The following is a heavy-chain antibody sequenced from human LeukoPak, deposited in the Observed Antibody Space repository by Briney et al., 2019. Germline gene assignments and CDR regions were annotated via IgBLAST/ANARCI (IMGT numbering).Heavy chain of an antibody. D-gene: IGHD2-15*01. V-gene: IGHV4-39*07. CDR2: IYYSGST. J-gene: IGHJ5*02. CDR1: GGSISSSSYY. Sequence: SETLSLTCTVSGGSISSSSYYWGWIRQPPGKGLEWIGSIYYSGSTYYNPSLKSRVTISVDTSKNQFSLKLSSVTAADTAVYYCARGPVVAARRWFDPWGQGTLVTVSS. CDR3: ARGPVVAARRWFDP.